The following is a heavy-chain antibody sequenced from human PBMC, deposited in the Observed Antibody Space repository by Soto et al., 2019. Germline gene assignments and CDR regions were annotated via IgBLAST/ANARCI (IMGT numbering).Heavy chain of an antibody. Sequence: LRLSCAASGFTVSSNYMSWVRQAPGKGLEWVSIIYSGGSTYYADSVKGRFTISRDNSKNTLNLQMNSLRAEDTAVYYCARGGTYYVDYGMDVWGQGTTVTVSS. CDR2: IYSGGST. D-gene: IGHD1-26*01. J-gene: IGHJ6*02. CDR1: GFTVSSNY. CDR3: ARGGTYYVDYGMDV. V-gene: IGHV3-53*01.